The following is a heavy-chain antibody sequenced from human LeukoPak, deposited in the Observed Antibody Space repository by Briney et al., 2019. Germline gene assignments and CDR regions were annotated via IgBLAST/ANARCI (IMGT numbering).Heavy chain of an antibody. D-gene: IGHD5-18*01. CDR1: GGTFSSYA. CDR3: ARRRSIQLWASFDY. Sequence: PVKVSCKASGGTFSSYAISWVRQAPGQGLEWMGGIIPIFGTANYAQKFQGRVTITADGSTSTAYMELSSLRSEDTAVYYCARRRSIQLWASFDYWGQGTLVTVSS. CDR2: IIPIFGTA. V-gene: IGHV1-69*13. J-gene: IGHJ4*02.